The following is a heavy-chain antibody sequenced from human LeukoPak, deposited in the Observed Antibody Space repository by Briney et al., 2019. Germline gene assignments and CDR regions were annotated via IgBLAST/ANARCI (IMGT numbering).Heavy chain of an antibody. D-gene: IGHD3-22*01. CDR2: IDPDGVGS. CDR3: ARPPDSLANAYDV. Sequence: GGSLRLSCTASGFSLNKHWMHWVRQAPGGGLVWVSRIDPDGVGSDSADSVRGRFTISGDNARNTLYLQMESLRAEDTAVYYCARPPDSLANAYDVWGQGTMVTVSS. V-gene: IGHV3-74*01. CDR1: GFSLNKHW. J-gene: IGHJ3*01.